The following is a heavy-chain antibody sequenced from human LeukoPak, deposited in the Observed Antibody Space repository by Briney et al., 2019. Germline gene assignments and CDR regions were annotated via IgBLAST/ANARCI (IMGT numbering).Heavy chain of an antibody. Sequence: ASVKVSCKASGYTFTGYYMHLVRQAPGQGLEWMGWVNPNSSGTNYAQKFQGRVTMTRDTSISTAYMELSRLRSEDTAAYYCARERRYCGGECYLAPWGQGTLVTVSS. CDR3: ARERRYCGGECYLAP. CDR2: VNPNSSGT. J-gene: IGHJ5*02. V-gene: IGHV1-2*02. CDR1: GYTFTGYY. D-gene: IGHD2-21*01.